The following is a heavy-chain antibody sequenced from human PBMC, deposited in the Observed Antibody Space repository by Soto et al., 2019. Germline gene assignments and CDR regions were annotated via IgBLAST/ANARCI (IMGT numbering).Heavy chain of an antibody. Sequence: SETLSLTCTISGGSISGFYWGWIRQPPGKGLEWIGNIYYSGSANYDPSLRSRVTISLNTSKNQFSLNLNSVTAADTAIYYCARWTSCGGDCYWLDFWGQGTLVT. J-gene: IGHJ4*02. CDR1: GGSISGFY. CDR2: IYYSGSA. CDR3: ARWTSCGGDCYWLDF. D-gene: IGHD2-21*02. V-gene: IGHV4-59*01.